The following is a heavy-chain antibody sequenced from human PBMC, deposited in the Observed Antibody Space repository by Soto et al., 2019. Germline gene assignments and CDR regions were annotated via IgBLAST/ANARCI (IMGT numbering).Heavy chain of an antibody. V-gene: IGHV4-31*11. CDR2: IYYSGST. CDR3: AREWRDYYFDY. J-gene: IGHJ4*02. CDR1: GGSISSGGYY. Sequence: PSETLSLTCAFSGGSISSGGYYWSWIRQHPGKGLEWIGYIYYSGSTYYNPSLKSRVTISVDTSKNQFSLKLSSVTAADTAVYYCAREWRDYYFDYWGQGTLVTVSS.